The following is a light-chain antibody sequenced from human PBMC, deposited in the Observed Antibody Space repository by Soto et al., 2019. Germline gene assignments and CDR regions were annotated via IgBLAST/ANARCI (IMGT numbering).Light chain of an antibody. CDR3: QQSLFT. Sequence: DVQMTQSPSTLSASVGDRVTITCRASQNIHSWLAWYQQKPGKAPKLLIYKASSLESGVSPRFSGNGSGTEFTLTISSLQPEDFGTYYCQQSLFTFGPGTKVDIK. J-gene: IGKJ3*01. V-gene: IGKV1-5*03. CDR1: QNIHSW. CDR2: KAS.